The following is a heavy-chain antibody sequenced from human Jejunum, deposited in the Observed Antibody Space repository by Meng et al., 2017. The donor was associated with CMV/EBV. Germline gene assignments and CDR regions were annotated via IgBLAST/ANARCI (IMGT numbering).Heavy chain of an antibody. CDR1: GGSINNYY. CDR3: ARGPGASTREGFDH. V-gene: IGHV4-4*07. J-gene: IGHJ4*02. Sequence: QVPLQGSGPGLVKPSETLSLTCTVSGGSINNYYWSWIRQSAGKGPEWIGRFYSSDTYNYHPSLNSRVTMSLDTSKKQFSLILSSVTAADTARYYCARGPGASTREGFDHWGLGTLVTVSS. D-gene: IGHD1-26*01. CDR2: FYSSDTY.